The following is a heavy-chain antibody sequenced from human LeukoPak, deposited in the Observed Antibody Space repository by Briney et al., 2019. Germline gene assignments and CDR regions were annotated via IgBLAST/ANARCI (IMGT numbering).Heavy chain of an antibody. D-gene: IGHD5-12*01. CDR2: ITGSGGST. V-gene: IGHV3-23*01. CDR3: ATLPRGPTGYVGYGGEDY. Sequence: GGALRLSCAASGFTFSIYAMTWVSQAPGKGLQWVSAITGSGGSTYYADSVKGRFTISRDNSKNTLYLRMNGLRAEDTAVYYCATLPRGPTGYVGYGGEDYWGQGTLVTVSS. CDR1: GFTFSIYA. J-gene: IGHJ4*02.